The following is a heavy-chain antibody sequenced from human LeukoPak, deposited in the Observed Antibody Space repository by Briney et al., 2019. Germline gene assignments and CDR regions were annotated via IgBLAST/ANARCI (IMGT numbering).Heavy chain of an antibody. D-gene: IGHD4-17*01. V-gene: IGHV4-34*01. CDR3: ARVTPAGLFDY. CDR2: INHSGST. Sequence: SETLSLTCAVYGGSFSGYYWSWIRQPPGKGLEWIGEINHSGSTNYNPSLKSRVTISVDTSKNQFSLKLSFVTAADTAVYYCARVTPAGLFDYWGQGTLVTVSS. J-gene: IGHJ4*02. CDR1: GGSFSGYY.